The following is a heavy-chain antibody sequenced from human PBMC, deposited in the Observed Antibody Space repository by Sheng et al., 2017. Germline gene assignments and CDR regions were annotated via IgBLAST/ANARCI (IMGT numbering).Heavy chain of an antibody. CDR3: ARDQNY. J-gene: IGHJ4*02. Sequence: EVQLVESGGGLIQPGGSLRLSCAAAGFTVSTNYMSWVRQAPGKGLEWVSVTSSGGTTDYADSVKGRFTISRDNSRNTLFLQMNSLRTEDTAVYYCARDQNYWGQGTLVTVSS. CDR2: TSSGGTT. CDR1: GFTVSTNY. V-gene: IGHV3-53*01.